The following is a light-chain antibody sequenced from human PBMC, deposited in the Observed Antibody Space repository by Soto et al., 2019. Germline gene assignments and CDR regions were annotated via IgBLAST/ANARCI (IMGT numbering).Light chain of an antibody. CDR2: GAS. CDR3: QQYNFWPPNT. J-gene: IGKJ4*01. CDR1: QSINSN. V-gene: IGKV3-15*01. Sequence: EIVMTQSPAILSVSPGERATLSCRASQSINSNLAWYQQKPGQAPRLLISGASTRATGIPARFSGSGSGTEFTLTISSLQSEDFAVYYCQQYNFWPPNTLGGGTKVDLK.